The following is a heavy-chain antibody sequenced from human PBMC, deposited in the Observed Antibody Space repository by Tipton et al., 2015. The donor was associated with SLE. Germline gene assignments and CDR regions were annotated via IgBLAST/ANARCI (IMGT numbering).Heavy chain of an antibody. V-gene: IGHV4-59*01. Sequence: LRLSCTVSGGSISSYYWSWIRQPPGKGLEWIGYIYYSGSTNYNPSLKSRVTISVDTPKNQFSLKLSSVTAADTAVYYCARDVGSYGDWYFDLWGRGTLVSVSS. D-gene: IGHD1-26*01. CDR3: ARDVGSYGDWYFDL. CDR2: IYYSGST. J-gene: IGHJ2*01. CDR1: GGSISSYY.